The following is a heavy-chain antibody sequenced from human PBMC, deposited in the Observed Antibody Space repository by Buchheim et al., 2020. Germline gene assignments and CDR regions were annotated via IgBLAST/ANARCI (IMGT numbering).Heavy chain of an antibody. CDR2: IKQDGSEK. Sequence: EVQLVESGGGLVQPGGSLRLSCAASGFTFSTHWMTWVRQAPGKGLEWLANIKQDGSEKYYVDSVKGRFTISRDNAKNSLYLQMNSLRAEDTAVYYCARGYSWDYWGQGTL. CDR3: ARGYSWDY. D-gene: IGHD5-18*01. J-gene: IGHJ4*02. V-gene: IGHV3-7*01. CDR1: GFTFSTHW.